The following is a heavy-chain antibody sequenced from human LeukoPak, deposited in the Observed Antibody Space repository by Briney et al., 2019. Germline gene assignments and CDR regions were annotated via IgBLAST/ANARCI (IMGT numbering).Heavy chain of an antibody. CDR2: INPNSGGT. J-gene: IGHJ4*02. V-gene: IGHV1-2*02. Sequence: ASVKVSCKASGYTFTGHYMHWVRQAPGQGLEWMGWINPNSGGTNYAQKFQGRVTMTRDTSISTAYMELSRLRSDDTAVYYCARNDYGGNLPDYWGQGTLVTVSS. CDR1: GYTFTGHY. CDR3: ARNDYGGNLPDY. D-gene: IGHD4-23*01.